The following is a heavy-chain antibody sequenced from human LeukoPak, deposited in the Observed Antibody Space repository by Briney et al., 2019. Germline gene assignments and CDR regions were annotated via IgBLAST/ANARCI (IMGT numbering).Heavy chain of an antibody. J-gene: IGHJ4*02. Sequence: SVKVSCKASGGTFSSYAISWVRQAPGQGLEWMGRIIPILGIANHAQKFQGRVTITADKSTSTAYMELSSLRSEDTAVYYCAGYYYDSSGYETFDYWGQGTLVTVSS. V-gene: IGHV1-69*04. CDR2: IIPILGIA. CDR1: GGTFSSYA. CDR3: AGYYYDSSGYETFDY. D-gene: IGHD3-22*01.